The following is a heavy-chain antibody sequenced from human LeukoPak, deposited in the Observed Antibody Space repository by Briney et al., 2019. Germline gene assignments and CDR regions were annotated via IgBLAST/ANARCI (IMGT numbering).Heavy chain of an antibody. CDR1: GGTFSSYA. Sequence: SVKVSCKASGGTFSSYAISWVRQAPGQGLEWMGGIIPIFGTANYALKFQGRVTITADESTSTAYMELSSLRSEDTAVYYCARAARGFYDSSGYSFDYWGQGTLVTVSS. J-gene: IGHJ4*02. V-gene: IGHV1-69*13. CDR3: ARAARGFYDSSGYSFDY. D-gene: IGHD3-22*01. CDR2: IIPIFGTA.